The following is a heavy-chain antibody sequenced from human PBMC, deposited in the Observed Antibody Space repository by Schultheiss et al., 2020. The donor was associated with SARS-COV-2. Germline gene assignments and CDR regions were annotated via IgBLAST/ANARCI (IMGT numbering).Heavy chain of an antibody. CDR2: INHSGST. CDR1: GGSFSGYY. CDR3: AREWTAAPFDY. Sequence: SETLSLTCAVYGGSFSGYYWSWIRQPPGKGLEWIGEINHSGSTYYNPSLKSRVTISVDTSKNQFSLKLSSVTAADTAVYYCAREWTAAPFDYWGQGTLVTVS. J-gene: IGHJ4*02. D-gene: IGHD2-2*01. V-gene: IGHV4-34*01.